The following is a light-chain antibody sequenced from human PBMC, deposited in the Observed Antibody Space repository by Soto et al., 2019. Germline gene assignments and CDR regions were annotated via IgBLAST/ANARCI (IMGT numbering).Light chain of an antibody. CDR3: CSYAPSRTLL. CDR1: SSDVGTYNL. V-gene: IGLV2-23*01. J-gene: IGLJ2*01. CDR2: EGN. Sequence: QSALTQPASVSGSPGESITISCTGTSSDVGTYNLVTWYQQHPGRVPKLILYEGNKRPSGVSSRFSASKSGNTASLTISGLQAEDEADYFCCSYAPSRTLLFGGGTKLNVL.